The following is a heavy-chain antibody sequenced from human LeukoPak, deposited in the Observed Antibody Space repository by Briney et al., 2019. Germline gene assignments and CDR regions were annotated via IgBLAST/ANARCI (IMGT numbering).Heavy chain of an antibody. J-gene: IGHJ4*02. V-gene: IGHV4-4*07. D-gene: IGHD4-17*01. CDR1: SGSISHYY. Sequence: SETLSLTCTVSSGSISHYYWAWIRQPAGKGLEWIGRISRSGSTNYNPSLKSRVTMSVDTSKNQFSLKLSSVTAADTAVYYCARGLYHYGRSDYWGQGTLVTVSS. CDR3: ARGLYHYGRSDY. CDR2: ISRSGST.